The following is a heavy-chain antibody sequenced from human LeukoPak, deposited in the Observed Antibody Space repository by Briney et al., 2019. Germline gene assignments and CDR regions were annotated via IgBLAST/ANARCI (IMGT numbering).Heavy chain of an antibody. D-gene: IGHD6-19*01. CDR1: GYTFTGYY. J-gene: IGHJ3*02. V-gene: IGHV1-2*02. Sequence: ASVKVSCKASGYTFTGYYMHWVRQAPGQGLEWMGLINPNSGSTNYAQKFQGRVTMTSDTSISTAYMELSRLRSDDTAVYYCARLDIAVAGTGAFDIWGQGTMVTVSS. CDR2: INPNSGST. CDR3: ARLDIAVAGTGAFDI.